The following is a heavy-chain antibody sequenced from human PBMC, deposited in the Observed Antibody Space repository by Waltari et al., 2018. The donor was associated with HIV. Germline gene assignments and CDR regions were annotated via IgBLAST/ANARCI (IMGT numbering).Heavy chain of an antibody. CDR2: IIPILGIA. V-gene: IGHV1-69*04. CDR3: ARGGDIVVVVAAAGDWFDP. CDR1: GGTFSSYA. D-gene: IGHD2-15*01. Sequence: QVQLVQSGAEVKKPGSSVKVSCKASGGTFSSYAISWVRQAPGQGLEWMGRIIPILGIANYAQKFQGRVTITADKSTSTAYMELSSLRSEDTAVYYCARGGDIVVVVAAAGDWFDPWGQGTLVTVSS. J-gene: IGHJ5*02.